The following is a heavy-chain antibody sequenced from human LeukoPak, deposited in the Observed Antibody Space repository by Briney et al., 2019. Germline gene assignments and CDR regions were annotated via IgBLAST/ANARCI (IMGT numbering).Heavy chain of an antibody. CDR1: GFTFSSYW. Sequence: GGSLRLSCAASGFTFSSYWMHWVRQAPGKGLVWVSRINSDGSSTSHADSVKGRFTISRDNAKNTLYLQMNSLRAEDTAVCYCAREGYGAAFDYWSQGNLVTVSS. V-gene: IGHV3-74*01. J-gene: IGHJ4*02. CDR3: AREGYGAAFDY. CDR2: INSDGSST. D-gene: IGHD4-17*01.